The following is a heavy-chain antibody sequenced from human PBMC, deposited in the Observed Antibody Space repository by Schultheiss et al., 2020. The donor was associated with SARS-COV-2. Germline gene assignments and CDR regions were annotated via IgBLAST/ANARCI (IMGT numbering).Heavy chain of an antibody. CDR3: ARGRSYGSGSYFPSYYFDY. Sequence: SETLSLTCTVSGGSISSSSYYWGWIRQPPGKGLEWIGSIYYSGSTYYNPSLKSRVTISVDTSKNQFSLKLSSVTAADTAVYYCARGRSYGSGSYFPSYYFDYWGQGTLVTVSS. D-gene: IGHD3-10*01. CDR2: IYYSGST. V-gene: IGHV4-39*07. CDR1: GGSISSSSYY. J-gene: IGHJ4*02.